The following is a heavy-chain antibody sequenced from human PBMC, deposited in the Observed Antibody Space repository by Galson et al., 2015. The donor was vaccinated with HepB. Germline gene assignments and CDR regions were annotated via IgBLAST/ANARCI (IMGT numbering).Heavy chain of an antibody. CDR3: ALDRYCSGCSCYXXSSGTALDY. Sequence: SLRLSCAASGFPFSIYGMNWVRQAPGRGLEXVSGIIGXGGGXXXXDSXKGRXTISRDNSKNTMYLQMSGLRAEGTALYYFALDRYCSGCSCYXXSSGTALDYWGQGTLVSVSS. D-gene: IGHD2-15*01. J-gene: IGHJ4*02. CDR2: IIGXGGGX. V-gene: IGHV3-23*01. CDR1: GFPFSIYG.